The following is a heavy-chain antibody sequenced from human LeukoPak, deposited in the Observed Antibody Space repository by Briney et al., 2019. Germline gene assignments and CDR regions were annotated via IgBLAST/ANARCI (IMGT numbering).Heavy chain of an antibody. CDR1: GYSFTSYW. CDR3: ARRDYYDSSGYSGFDY. D-gene: IGHD3-22*01. J-gene: IGHJ4*02. Sequence: GESLKISCKGSGYSFTSYWIGWVRQMPGKGLEWMGIIYPGDSDTRYSPSFQGQVTISADKSISTAYPQWSSLKASDTAMYYCARRDYYDSSGYSGFDYWGQGTLVTVSS. V-gene: IGHV5-51*01. CDR2: IYPGDSDT.